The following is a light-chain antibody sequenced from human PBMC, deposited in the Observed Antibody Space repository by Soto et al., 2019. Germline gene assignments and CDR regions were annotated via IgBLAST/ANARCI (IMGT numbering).Light chain of an antibody. Sequence: EIVLTQSPGTLSLSPGERATLSCRASQSVSSSYLAWYQQKPGQAPRLLIYGASSRATGIPDRFSGSGSETDFTLTIRRLEPEDFSVYYFQQYGSSSWTFGQGTKLEIK. V-gene: IGKV3-20*01. J-gene: IGKJ1*01. CDR2: GAS. CDR3: QQYGSSSWT. CDR1: QSVSSSY.